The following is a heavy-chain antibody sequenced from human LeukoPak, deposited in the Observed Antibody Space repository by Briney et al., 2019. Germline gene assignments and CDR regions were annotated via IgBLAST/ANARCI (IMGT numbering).Heavy chain of an antibody. J-gene: IGHJ4*02. D-gene: IGHD2-15*01. CDR3: ARGKNSALLDY. Sequence: SETLSLTCTVSGGSISNYYWSWIRQPPGKGLEWIGYIYYSGSTNYNPSLKSRVTISVDTSKNQFSLKLSSVTAADTAVYYCARGKNSALLDYWGQGTLVTVSS. V-gene: IGHV4-59*01. CDR2: IYYSGST. CDR1: GGSISNYY.